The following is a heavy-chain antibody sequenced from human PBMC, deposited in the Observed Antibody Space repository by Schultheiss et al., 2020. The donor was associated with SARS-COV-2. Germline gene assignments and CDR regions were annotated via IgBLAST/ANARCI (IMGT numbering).Heavy chain of an antibody. D-gene: IGHD4-11*01. CDR3: AREKESSTVTTFFRNYYYGMDV. Sequence: GGSLRLSCAASGFTFSSYSMNWVRQAPGKGLEWVSGISWNSGSIGYADSVKGRFTISRDNAKNSLYLQMNSLRAEDTAVYYCAREKESSTVTTFFRNYYYGMDVWGQGTTVTVSS. V-gene: IGHV3-48*04. CDR1: GFTFSSYS. CDR2: ISWNSGSI. J-gene: IGHJ6*02.